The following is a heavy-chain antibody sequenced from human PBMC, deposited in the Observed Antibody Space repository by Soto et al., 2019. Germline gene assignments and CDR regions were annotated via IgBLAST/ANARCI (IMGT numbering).Heavy chain of an antibody. CDR3: ANEPHY. Sequence: EVQLVESGGGLVNPGGSLRLSCAASGFTFSSYGMHWVRQAPGKGLEWVSSISSSSGYIYYADSVRGRFTISRDNARNSLYLQMHSLRAEDTAVYYCANEPHYWGQGTLVTVFS. J-gene: IGHJ4*02. CDR2: ISSSSGYI. V-gene: IGHV3-21*01. CDR1: GFTFSSYG.